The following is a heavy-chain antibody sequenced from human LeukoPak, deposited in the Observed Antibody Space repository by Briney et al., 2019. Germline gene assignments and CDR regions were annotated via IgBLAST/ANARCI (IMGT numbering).Heavy chain of an antibody. V-gene: IGHV5-51*01. Sequence: SGESLKISCKGSGYSFTTYCIGWVRQMPGKGLEWMGIIYPGDSETRYNPSFQGQVSISADKSISTAFLQWSSLKASDTAMYYCARRGGYSYGYGWFDSWGQGTLVTVSS. CDR3: ARRGGYSYGYGWFDS. J-gene: IGHJ5*01. CDR2: IYPGDSET. CDR1: GYSFTTYC. D-gene: IGHD5-18*01.